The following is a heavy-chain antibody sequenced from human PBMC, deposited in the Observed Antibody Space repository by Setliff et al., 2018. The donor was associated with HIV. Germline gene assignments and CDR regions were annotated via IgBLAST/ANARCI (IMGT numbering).Heavy chain of an antibody. CDR3: GRVDGSFYTFDI. Sequence: PSETLSLTCTVSGGSISSGDFYWSWIRQPPGKGLEWTGYIYYDGDTYYQPPLKSRLTISIDTSKNQFSLKLSSVTAADTAVYYCGRVDGSFYTFDIWGQGTMVTVSS. D-gene: IGHD3-3*02. J-gene: IGHJ3*02. CDR2: IYYDGDT. CDR1: GGSISSGDFY. V-gene: IGHV4-30-4*08.